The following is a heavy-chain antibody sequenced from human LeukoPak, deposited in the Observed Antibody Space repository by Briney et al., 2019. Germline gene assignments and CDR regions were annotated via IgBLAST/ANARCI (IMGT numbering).Heavy chain of an antibody. CDR2: ITYDGTEI. CDR1: GFTVSIEG. V-gene: IGHV3-30*03. CDR3: ARGGFFDILTGYYQTQYYYPMDV. D-gene: IGHD3-9*01. Sequence: PGGSLRLSCAASGFTVSIEGMHWVRQAPGKGLEWVAVITYDGTEIHYGDSVKGRFTISRDNSKNTVSLEMNSLRAEDTAVYYCARGGFFDILTGYYQTQYYYPMDVWGRGTTVTVSS. J-gene: IGHJ6*02.